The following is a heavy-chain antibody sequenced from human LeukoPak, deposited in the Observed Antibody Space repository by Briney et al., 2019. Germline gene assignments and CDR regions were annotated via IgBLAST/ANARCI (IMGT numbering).Heavy chain of an antibody. J-gene: IGHJ4*02. CDR2: INHRGST. V-gene: IGHV4-34*01. CDR1: GGSFSGYY. Sequence: SETLSLTCAVYGGSFSGYYWSWIRQPPGKGLEWIGEINHRGSTNYNPSLKSRVTISVDTSKNQFSLKLSSVTAADTAVYYCARFGSWGRYYFDYWGQGTLVTVSS. D-gene: IGHD3-16*01. CDR3: ARFGSWGRYYFDY.